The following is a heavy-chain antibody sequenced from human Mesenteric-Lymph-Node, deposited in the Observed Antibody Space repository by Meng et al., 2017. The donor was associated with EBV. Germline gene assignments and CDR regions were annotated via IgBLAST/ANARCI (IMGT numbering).Heavy chain of an antibody. CDR3: AAGRYEYDSSGYYFDFDY. Sequence: QVQLVQSGCEVTKPGASVKVSCKVPGDTLSELSMHWVRQAPEKGFEWMGGYDPEDDETRYAQKFQGRVTMIEDTSTDTAYMELRSLKSEDTAVYYCAAGRYEYDSSGYYFDFDYWGQGSLVTVSS. CDR2: YDPEDDET. D-gene: IGHD3-22*01. V-gene: IGHV1-24*01. J-gene: IGHJ4*02. CDR1: GDTLSELS.